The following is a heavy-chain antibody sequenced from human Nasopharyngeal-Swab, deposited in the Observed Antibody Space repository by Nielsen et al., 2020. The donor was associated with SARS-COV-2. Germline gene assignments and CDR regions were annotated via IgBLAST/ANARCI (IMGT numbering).Heavy chain of an antibody. D-gene: IGHD6-19*01. CDR3: ARESSGWSHGMDV. CDR2: ISYDGSNK. Sequence: GESLKISCAASGFTFSSHAMHWVRQAPGKGLEWAALISYDGSNKYYADSVKGRFTISRDNSKNTLYLQLNSLRTEDTAVYYCARESSGWSHGMDVWGQGTTVTVSS. J-gene: IGHJ6*02. V-gene: IGHV3-30*04. CDR1: GFTFSSHA.